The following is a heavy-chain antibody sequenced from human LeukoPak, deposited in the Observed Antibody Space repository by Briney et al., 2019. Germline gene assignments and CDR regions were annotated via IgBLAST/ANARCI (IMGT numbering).Heavy chain of an antibody. CDR2: ISYDGSNK. CDR3: AKSPRRDCSSTSCYYY. CDR1: GFTFSSYG. V-gene: IGHV3-30*18. J-gene: IGHJ4*02. Sequence: PGGSLRLSCAASGFTFSSYGMHWVRQAPGKGLEWVAVISYDGSNKYYADSVKGRFTISRDNSKNTLYLQMNSLRAEDTAVYYCAKSPRRDCSSTSCYYYWGQGTLVTVSS. D-gene: IGHD2-2*01.